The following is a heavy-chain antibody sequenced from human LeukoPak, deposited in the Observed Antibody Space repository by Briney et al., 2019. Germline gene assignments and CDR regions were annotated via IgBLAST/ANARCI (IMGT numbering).Heavy chain of an antibody. V-gene: IGHV4-30-4*01. CDR2: IYYSGST. D-gene: IGHD5-18*01. CDR3: ARLIEDTAMVRYNWFDP. Sequence: PSETLSLTCTVSGGSISSGDYYWSWLRQPPGQGLEWIGYIYYSGSTYYNPSLMSRVTISVDTSKNQFSLKLSSVTAADTAVYYYARLIEDTAMVRYNWFDPWGQGTLVTVSS. CDR1: GGSISSGDYY. J-gene: IGHJ5*02.